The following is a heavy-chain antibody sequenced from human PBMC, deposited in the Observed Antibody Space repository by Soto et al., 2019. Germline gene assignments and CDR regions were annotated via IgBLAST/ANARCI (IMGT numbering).Heavy chain of an antibody. V-gene: IGHV1-2*02. CDR3: APHYPDSSGYFDH. D-gene: IGHD3-22*01. CDR1: GYIFTGNY. CDR2: INPNNGAT. J-gene: IGHJ4*02. Sequence: ASVKVSCKASGYIFTGNYMRCVRQAPGQGLEYMGWINPNNGATNYAQNFQGRVTMTWDTSISTAYMEVRRLRSDDTAVYYCAPHYPDSSGYFDHWGQGTLVTVSS.